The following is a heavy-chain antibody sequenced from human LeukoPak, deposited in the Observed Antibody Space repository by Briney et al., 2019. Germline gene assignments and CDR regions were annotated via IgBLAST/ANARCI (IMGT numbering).Heavy chain of an antibody. J-gene: IGHJ6*02. CDR3: TTDRVDFWSGPTRPYYYYYGMDV. CDR1: GFTFSNAW. V-gene: IGHV3-15*01. D-gene: IGHD3-3*01. CDR2: IKSKTDGGTT. Sequence: GGSLRLSCAASGFTFSNAWMSWVRQAPGKGLEWVGRIKSKTDGGTTDYGAPVKGRFTIPRDDSKNTLYLQMNSLKTEDTAVYYCTTDRVDFWSGPTRPYYYYYGMDVWGQGTTVTVSS.